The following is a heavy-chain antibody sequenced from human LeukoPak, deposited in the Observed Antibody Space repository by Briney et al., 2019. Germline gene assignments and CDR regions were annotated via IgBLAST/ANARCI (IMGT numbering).Heavy chain of an antibody. Sequence: PGRSLRLSCAASGFTFSNYAMSWVRQAPGKGLEWVSTISDNGGNTYYTDSVKGRFTISRDSSKNTLYLQMNSLRVEDTAVYYCARRGNYFPFDYWGQGTLATVSS. CDR2: ISDNGGNT. D-gene: IGHD3-10*01. CDR3: ARRGNYFPFDY. CDR1: GFTFSNYA. V-gene: IGHV3-23*01. J-gene: IGHJ4*02.